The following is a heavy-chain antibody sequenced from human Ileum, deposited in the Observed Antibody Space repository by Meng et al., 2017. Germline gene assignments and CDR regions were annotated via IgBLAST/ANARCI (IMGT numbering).Heavy chain of an antibody. V-gene: IGHV4-34*01. CDR1: GGSFSGYY. Sequence: QVQLQQWGEGLLKPSGTLSLTCAVYGGSFSGYYWSWIRQPPGKGLEWIGEINHSGSTNYNPSLKSRVTISVDTSKNQFSLKLSSVTAADTAVYYCARGGHDSSGYYSFDYWGQGTLVTVSS. D-gene: IGHD3-22*01. CDR2: INHSGST. CDR3: ARGGHDSSGYYSFDY. J-gene: IGHJ4*02.